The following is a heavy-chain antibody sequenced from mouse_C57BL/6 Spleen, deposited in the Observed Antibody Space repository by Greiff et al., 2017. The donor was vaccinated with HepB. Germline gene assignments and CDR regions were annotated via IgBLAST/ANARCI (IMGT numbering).Heavy chain of an antibody. CDR2: IYPGDGDT. Sequence: QVHVKQSGAELVKPGASVKISCKASGYAFSSYWMNWVKQRPGKGLEWIGQIYPGDGDTNYNGKFKGKATLTADKSSSTAYMQLSSLTSEDSAVYFCARVGLRRYFDVWGTGTTVTVSS. CDR3: ARVGLRRYFDV. D-gene: IGHD2-4*01. V-gene: IGHV1-80*01. CDR1: GYAFSSYW. J-gene: IGHJ1*03.